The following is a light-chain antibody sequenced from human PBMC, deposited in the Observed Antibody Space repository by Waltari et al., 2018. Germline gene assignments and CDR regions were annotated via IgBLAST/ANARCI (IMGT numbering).Light chain of an antibody. Sequence: EIVLTQPPATLSLSPGERATLSCRASQSVSSYFAWYQQKPGQAPSLLIDDASNRATGIPARFSGSGYGPDFTLTIRSLEPEDFAVYYCQQGSNWPPTFGQGTKVEIK. V-gene: IGKV3-11*01. J-gene: IGKJ1*01. CDR3: QQGSNWPPT. CDR2: DAS. CDR1: QSVSSY.